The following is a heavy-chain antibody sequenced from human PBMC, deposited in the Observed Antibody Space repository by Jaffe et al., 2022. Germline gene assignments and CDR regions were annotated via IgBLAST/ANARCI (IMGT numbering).Heavy chain of an antibody. CDR3: ARGGAAGAGAFDI. CDR1: GGSISSGSYY. V-gene: IGHV4-61*02. Sequence: QVQLQESGPGLVKPSQTLSLTCTVSGGSISSGSYYWSWIRQPAGKGLEWIGRIYTSGSTNYNPSLKSRVTISVDTSKNQFSLKLSSVTAADTAVYYCARGGAAGAGAFDIWGQGTMVTVSS. D-gene: IGHD6-13*01. J-gene: IGHJ3*02. CDR2: IYTSGST.